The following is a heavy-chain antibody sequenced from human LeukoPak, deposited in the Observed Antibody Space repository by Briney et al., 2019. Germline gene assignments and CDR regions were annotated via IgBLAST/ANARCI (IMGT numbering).Heavy chain of an antibody. CDR3: ARGNPLAQQLDLSGY. D-gene: IGHD6-13*01. J-gene: IGHJ4*02. CDR1: GFTFGSYS. V-gene: IGHV3-21*01. Sequence: GGSLRLSCAASGFTFGSYSMNWVRQAPGKGLEWVSSISSSSSYIYYADSVKGRFTISRDNAKNSLYLQMNSLRAEDTAVYYCARGNPLAQQLDLSGYWGQGNLVTVSS. CDR2: ISSSSSYI.